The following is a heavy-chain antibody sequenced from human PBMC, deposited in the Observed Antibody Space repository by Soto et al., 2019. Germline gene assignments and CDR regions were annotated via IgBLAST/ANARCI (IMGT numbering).Heavy chain of an antibody. Sequence: EVQLVESGGGLVKPGGSLRLSCAASGFTFSDHSMNWVRQAPGKGFEWVSSISTTGRYIYYSDSMAGRFTISRDNAKNSLYLQLNSLRGDDTAIYYCAAGTDTAMEQGADYWRQGTLVTVSS. CDR2: ISTTGRYI. J-gene: IGHJ4*02. V-gene: IGHV3-21*01. CDR1: GFTFSDHS. CDR3: AAGTDTAMEQGADY. D-gene: IGHD5-18*01.